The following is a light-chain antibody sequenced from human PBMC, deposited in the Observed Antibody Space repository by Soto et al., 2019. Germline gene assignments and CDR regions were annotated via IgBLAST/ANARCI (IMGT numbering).Light chain of an antibody. V-gene: IGLV1-40*01. Sequence: QSVLTQPPSLSGAPGQRVTISCAGNTSNVGAGYGVRWYQQLAGTAPILVINANTNRPSGVPDRFSGSKAGTSASLAITGLQAEDEADYHWQSCDVKLSGPVFGRGTKLTVL. CDR2: ANT. CDR3: QSCDVKLSGPV. J-gene: IGLJ1*01. CDR1: TSNVGAGYG.